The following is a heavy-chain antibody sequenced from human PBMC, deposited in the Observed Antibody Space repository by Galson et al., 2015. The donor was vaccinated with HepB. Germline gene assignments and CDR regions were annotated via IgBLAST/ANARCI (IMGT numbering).Heavy chain of an antibody. D-gene: IGHD5-24*01. Sequence: LRLSCAASGFIFSYAWMSWVRQVPGKGLEWIGRIKSNSDGETTDYAAPVKGRFTISRDDSKNTLNLQMNSLEIEDTAVYYCTTDQKWLQFALGYWGQETVVTVS. CDR1: GFIFSYAW. CDR3: TTDQKWLQFALGY. V-gene: IGHV3-15*01. J-gene: IGHJ4*02. CDR2: IKSNSDGETT.